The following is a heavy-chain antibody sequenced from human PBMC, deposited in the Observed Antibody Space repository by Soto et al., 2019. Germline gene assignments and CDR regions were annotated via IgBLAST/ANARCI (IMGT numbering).Heavy chain of an antibody. CDR2: TYYRSWWHN. D-gene: IGHD3-16*01. CDR1: GASVSSNSAA. CDR3: ARGGSGAYDI. J-gene: IGHJ3*02. V-gene: IGHV6-1*01. Sequence: SQTLSLTCAISGASVSSNSAAWNWIRQSPSRDLECLGRTYYRSWWHNDYPVSVKSRITINPDTSKNHFSLQLNSVTPEDTAVYYCARGGSGAYDIWGQGTMVTVSS.